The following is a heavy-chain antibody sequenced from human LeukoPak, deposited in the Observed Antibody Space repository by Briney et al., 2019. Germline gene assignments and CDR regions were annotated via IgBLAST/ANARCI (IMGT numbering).Heavy chain of an antibody. J-gene: IGHJ4*02. Sequence: GESLKISCKGSGYRFSTYWIGWVRQMPGKGLEWMGIIYPGDSDTRYSPSFQGQVTISADKSITTAYLRWSNLKASDTAMYYCARHPPPSHFDSSGYYFPFDYWGQGTLVTVSS. V-gene: IGHV5-51*01. CDR2: IYPGDSDT. CDR1: GYRFSTYW. D-gene: IGHD3-22*01. CDR3: ARHPPPSHFDSSGYYFPFDY.